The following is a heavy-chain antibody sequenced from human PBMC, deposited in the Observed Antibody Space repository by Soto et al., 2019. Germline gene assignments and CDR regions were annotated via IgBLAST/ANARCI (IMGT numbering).Heavy chain of an antibody. D-gene: IGHD6-13*01. Sequence: QITLKESGPTLVSPTQPLTLTCTVSGFSLRTDAVGVAWIRQSPGKALEWLGIIYWNGEKRYKSSLQTRLTITRDTSKNQVVLTMTDMAPLDTATYFCAHRISAPGRTLDYWGQGVLVTVSS. CDR2: IYWNGEK. J-gene: IGHJ4*02. CDR3: AHRISAPGRTLDY. CDR1: GFSLRTDAVG. V-gene: IGHV2-5*01.